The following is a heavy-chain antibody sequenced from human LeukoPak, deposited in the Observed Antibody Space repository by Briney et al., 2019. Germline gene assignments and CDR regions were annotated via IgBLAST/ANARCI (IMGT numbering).Heavy chain of an antibody. Sequence: SETLSLTCTASGGSISSYYWSWIRQPPGKGLEWIGYIYYSGSTNYNPSLKSRVTISVDTSKNQFSLKLSSVTAADTAVYYCARGRYYDFWSGYYKGPHYFDYWGQGTLVTVSS. J-gene: IGHJ4*02. CDR2: IYYSGST. CDR3: ARGRYYDFWSGYYKGPHYFDY. CDR1: GGSISSYY. V-gene: IGHV4-59*01. D-gene: IGHD3-3*01.